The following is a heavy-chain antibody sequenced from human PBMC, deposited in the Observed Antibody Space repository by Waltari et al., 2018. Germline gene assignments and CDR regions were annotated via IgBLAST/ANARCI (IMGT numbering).Heavy chain of an antibody. Sequence: VQLQESGPGLVKPSETLSLTCAVSGYSISSGHYWGWIRPAQGKRLQRSGIVYHSGSTYRNLTLKRRGTMSVDTSKNQFTLKLSSATAADTGGQYCARGAEMITCGEVDNWGQGTLVTVSS. CDR2: VYHSGST. D-gene: IGHD3-16*01. J-gene: IGHJ4*02. CDR3: ARGAEMITCGEVDN. CDR1: GYSISSGHY. V-gene: IGHV4-38-2*01.